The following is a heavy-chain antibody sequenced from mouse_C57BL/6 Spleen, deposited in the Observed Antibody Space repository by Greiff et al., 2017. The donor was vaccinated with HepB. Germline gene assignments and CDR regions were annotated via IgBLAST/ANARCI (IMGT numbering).Heavy chain of an antibody. CDR2: INPNNGGT. J-gene: IGHJ4*01. CDR3: ARRGSPYDYDGRMDY. CDR1: GYTFTDYN. D-gene: IGHD2-4*01. V-gene: IGHV1-18*01. Sequence: VHVKQSGPELVKPGASVKIPCKASGYTFTDYNMDWVKQSHGKSLEWIGDINPNNGGTIYNQKFKGKATLTVDKSSSTAYMELRSLTSEDTAVYYCARRGSPYDYDGRMDYWGQGTSVTVSS.